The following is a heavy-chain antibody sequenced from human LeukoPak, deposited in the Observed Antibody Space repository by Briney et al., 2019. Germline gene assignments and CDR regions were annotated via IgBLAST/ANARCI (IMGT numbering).Heavy chain of an antibody. CDR1: GFSFSSYG. CDR2: ISSGGSTI. D-gene: IGHD2-15*01. Sequence: GGSLRLSCEASGFSFSSYGLHWIRQAPGKGLEWVSYISSGGSTIYYADSVKGRFTISRDNAKNSLYLQMNSLRAEDTAVYYCARDWDPGYCSGGSCYSFSWYFDFWGRGTLVTVSS. V-gene: IGHV3-48*04. J-gene: IGHJ2*01. CDR3: ARDWDPGYCSGGSCYSFSWYFDF.